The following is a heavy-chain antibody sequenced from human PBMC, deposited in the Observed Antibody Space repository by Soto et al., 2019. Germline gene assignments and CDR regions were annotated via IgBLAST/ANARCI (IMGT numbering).Heavy chain of an antibody. J-gene: IGHJ6*02. CDR3: ARSTYYDILTGSYYYYAMDV. CDR2: IYSEGTA. D-gene: IGHD3-9*01. CDR1: GFTVGSNY. V-gene: IGHV3-53*01. Sequence: PGGSLRLSCAASGFTVGSNYMSWVRQAPGKGLEWVSVIYSEGTAYYADSVKGRFTISRENSNNTLYLHMNNLRAEDTAVYYCARSTYYDILTGSYYYYAMDVWGQGTTVTVSS.